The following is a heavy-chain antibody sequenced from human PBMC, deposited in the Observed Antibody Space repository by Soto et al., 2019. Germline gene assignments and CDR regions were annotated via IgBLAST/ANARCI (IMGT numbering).Heavy chain of an antibody. J-gene: IGHJ4*02. Sequence: PGGSLRLSCAASGFTVSTKYMSWVRQAPGKGLEWVSVIYSGGSTFYADSVRGRFTISRDNSKNMLYLQMNSLRVEDTAVYYCVRDGIGGTVFYGYFEYSGQGTLVTVSS. CDR3: VRDGIGGTVFYGYFEY. D-gene: IGHD1-1*01. CDR2: IYSGGST. V-gene: IGHV3-66*01. CDR1: GFTVSTKY.